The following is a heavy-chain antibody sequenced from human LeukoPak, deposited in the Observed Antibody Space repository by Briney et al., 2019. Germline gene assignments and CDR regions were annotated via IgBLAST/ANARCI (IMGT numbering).Heavy chain of an antibody. D-gene: IGHD2-8*01. Sequence: GGSLRLSCAASGFTFSSYSMNWVRQAPGKGLEWVSSISSSSSYIYYADSVKGRFTISRDNAKNSLYLQMNSLRAEDTAVYYCARKLGYCTNGVCLELTNAFDIWGQGTMVTVSS. CDR3: ARKLGYCTNGVCLELTNAFDI. CDR2: ISSSSSYI. CDR1: GFTFSSYS. V-gene: IGHV3-21*01. J-gene: IGHJ3*02.